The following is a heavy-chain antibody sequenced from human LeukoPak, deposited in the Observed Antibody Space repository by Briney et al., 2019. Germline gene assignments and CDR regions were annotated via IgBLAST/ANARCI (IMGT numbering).Heavy chain of an antibody. D-gene: IGHD3-22*01. V-gene: IGHV3-30-3*01. CDR3: ARDRITMIVVVITGYFDL. CDR1: GFTFSSYA. CDR2: ISYDGSNK. Sequence: GGSLRLSCAASGFTFSSYAMHWVRQAPGKGLEWVAVISYDGSNKYYADSVKGRFTISRDNSKNTLYLQMNSLRAEDTAVYYCARDRITMIVVVITGYFDLWGRGTLVTVSS. J-gene: IGHJ2*01.